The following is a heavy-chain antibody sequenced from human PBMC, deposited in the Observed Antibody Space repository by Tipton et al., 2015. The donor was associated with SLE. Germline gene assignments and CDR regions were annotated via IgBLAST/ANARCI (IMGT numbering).Heavy chain of an antibody. Sequence: TLSLTCTVSGGSISSHYWSWIRQPPGKGLEWIGYIYYSGSTNYNPSLKSRVTISVDTSKNQFSLKLNSVTAADTAVYYCARARVTIFGVVTIDYWGQGTLVTVSS. CDR2: IYYSGST. V-gene: IGHV4-59*11. J-gene: IGHJ4*02. D-gene: IGHD3-3*01. CDR3: ARARVTIFGVVTIDY. CDR1: GGSISSHY.